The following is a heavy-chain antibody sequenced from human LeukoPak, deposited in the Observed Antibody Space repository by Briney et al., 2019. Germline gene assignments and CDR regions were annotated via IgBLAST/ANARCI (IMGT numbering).Heavy chain of an antibody. CDR1: GGSISSSSYY. CDR2: IYYSGST. J-gene: IGHJ6*02. D-gene: IGHD3-3*01. V-gene: IGHV4-39*01. CDR3: ARQFVPYDFWSGYSPNYYYYGMDV. Sequence: SETLSLTCTVSGGSISSSSYYWGWIRQPPGTGLEWIGSIYYSGSTYYNPSLKSRVTISVDTSKNQFSLKLSSVTAADTAVYYCARQFVPYDFWSGYSPNYYYYGMDVWGQGTTVTVSS.